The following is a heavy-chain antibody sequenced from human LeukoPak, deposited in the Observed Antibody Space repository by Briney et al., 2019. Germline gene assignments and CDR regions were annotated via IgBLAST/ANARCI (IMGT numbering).Heavy chain of an antibody. CDR1: GFTFTRYG. Sequence: ASVKVSCKASGFTFTRYGISWVRQAPGQGLEWMGWISAYNGDTNYAQKFQGRVTMTTDTSTSTAYMELRSLRSDDTAVYYCARDPSNTSGRYAYFDYWGQGTLATVSS. V-gene: IGHV1-18*01. CDR2: ISAYNGDT. J-gene: IGHJ4*02. CDR3: ARDPSNTSGRYAYFDY. D-gene: IGHD6-19*01.